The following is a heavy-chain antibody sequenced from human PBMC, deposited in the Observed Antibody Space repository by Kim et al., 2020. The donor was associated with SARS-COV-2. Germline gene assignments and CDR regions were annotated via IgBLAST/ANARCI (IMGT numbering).Heavy chain of an antibody. J-gene: IGHJ6*02. CDR3: ARDKRYQLLYGMDV. V-gene: IGHV4-34*01. D-gene: IGHD2-2*01. Sequence: PSRKSRVTISVDTSKNQFSLKLSSVTAADTAVYYCARDKRYQLLYGMDVWGQGTTVTVSS.